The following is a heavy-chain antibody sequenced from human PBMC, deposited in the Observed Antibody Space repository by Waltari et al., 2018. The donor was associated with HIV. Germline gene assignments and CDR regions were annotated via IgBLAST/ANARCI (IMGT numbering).Heavy chain of an antibody. CDR2: ISWNDDK. CDR1: GFSLSTSGVG. Sequence: QITLKESGPTLVKPTQTLTLTCTFSGFSLSTSGVGVGWIRQPAGKAVEWRALISWNDDKRYSPSLKSRLTITKDTSKNQVVLTMTNMDPVDTATYYCARHYYDSSGPLGGWFDPWGQGTLVTVSS. V-gene: IGHV2-5*01. CDR3: ARHYYDSSGPLGGWFDP. D-gene: IGHD3-22*01. J-gene: IGHJ5*02.